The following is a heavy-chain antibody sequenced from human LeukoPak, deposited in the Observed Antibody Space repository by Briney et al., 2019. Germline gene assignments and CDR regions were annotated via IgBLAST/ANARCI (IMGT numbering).Heavy chain of an antibody. CDR2: IGTAGDT. CDR3: ARDGASRAMAQFDY. D-gene: IGHD5-18*01. V-gene: IGHV3-13*01. CDR1: GFTFSSYD. J-gene: IGHJ4*01. Sequence: PGGSLRLSCAASGFTFSSYDMHWVRQATGKGLEWVSAIGTAGDTYYPGSVKGRFTISRENAKNTLYLQMNSLRPEDTAVYYCARDGASRAMAQFDYWGHGTLVTVSS.